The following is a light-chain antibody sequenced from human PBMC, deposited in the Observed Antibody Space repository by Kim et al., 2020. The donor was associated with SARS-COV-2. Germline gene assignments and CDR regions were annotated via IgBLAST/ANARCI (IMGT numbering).Light chain of an antibody. Sequence: PGQLITISCTGTSSDVGRYNLVSWYQQYPGKAPKLMIYEVNKRPSGVSNRFSGSKSGNVASLTLSGLQPEDEADYYCASYAGGHSVFGGGTQLTVL. V-gene: IGLV2-23*02. CDR1: SSDVGRYNL. CDR3: ASYAGGHSV. CDR2: EVN. J-gene: IGLJ2*01.